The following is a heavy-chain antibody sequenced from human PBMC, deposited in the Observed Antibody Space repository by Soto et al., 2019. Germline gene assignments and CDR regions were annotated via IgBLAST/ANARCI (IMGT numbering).Heavy chain of an antibody. D-gene: IGHD6-19*01. J-gene: IGHJ4*02. Sequence: GGSLRLSCAASGFTFSSYGMHWVRQAPGKGLEWVAVISYDGSNKYYADSVKGRFTISRDNSKNTLYLQMNSLRAEDTAVYYCAKGGGEQWLVGGELDYWGQGTLVTVSS. CDR2: ISYDGSNK. CDR3: AKGGGEQWLVGGELDY. CDR1: GFTFSSYG. V-gene: IGHV3-30*18.